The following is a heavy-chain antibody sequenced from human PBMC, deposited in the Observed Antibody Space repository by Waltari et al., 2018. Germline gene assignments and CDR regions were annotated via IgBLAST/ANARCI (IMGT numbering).Heavy chain of an antibody. CDR1: GYTFTGYY. CDR3: ARAATVTLRGGTSFDY. CDR2: INPNSGGT. D-gene: IGHD4-17*01. J-gene: IGHJ4*02. Sequence: QVQLVQSGAEVKKPGASVKVSCKASGYTFTGYYMHWVRQAPGQGLEWMGCINPNSGGTNYAQKFQGRVTMTRDTSISTAYMELSRLRSDDTAVYYCARAATVTLRGGTSFDYWGQGTLVTVSS. V-gene: IGHV1-2*02.